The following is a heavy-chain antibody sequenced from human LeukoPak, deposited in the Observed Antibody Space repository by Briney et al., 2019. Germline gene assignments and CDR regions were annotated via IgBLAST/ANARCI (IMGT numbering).Heavy chain of an antibody. CDR3: ARQPYNTIFYRLAY. J-gene: IGHJ4*02. V-gene: IGHV3-23*01. D-gene: IGHD2/OR15-2a*01. CDR1: GFAFGTYA. CDR2: MSANGRAT. Sequence: GGSLRLSCAGSGFAFGTYAMRWVRQAPGRGREWVSSMSANGRATYYADSVEGRFTISRDNAKNTLYLHLNSLRAEDTATYYCARQPYNTIFYRLAYWGQGTLVTVSS.